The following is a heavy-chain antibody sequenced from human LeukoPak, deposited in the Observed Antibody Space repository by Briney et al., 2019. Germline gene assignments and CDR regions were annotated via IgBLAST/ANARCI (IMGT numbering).Heavy chain of an antibody. CDR3: ARDPYSGNYGNYYYYYMDV. CDR1: GFTFNNYN. V-gene: IGHV3-21*01. D-gene: IGHD1-26*01. J-gene: IGHJ6*03. CDR2: ITSSGTYI. Sequence: GSLRLSCATSGFTFNNYNMNWVRQAPGRALEWVSSITSSGTYIFYADPVKGRFTISRDNAKNSLYLQMNSLGPEDTAVYYYARDPYSGNYGNYYYYYMDVWGKGTTVTISS.